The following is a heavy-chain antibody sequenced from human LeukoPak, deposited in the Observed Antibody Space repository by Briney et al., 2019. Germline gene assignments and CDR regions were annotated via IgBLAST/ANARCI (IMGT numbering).Heavy chain of an antibody. D-gene: IGHD3-10*01. V-gene: IGHV3-23*01. J-gene: IGHJ4*02. CDR2: ISGSGATT. Sequence: GGTLRLSCAASGITFSSYGMSWVRQTPGKGLEWVAVISGSGATTNYADSVKGRFNISRGNAKNTLYLQMNSLRPEDTAVYYCVLLSLTPGWGQGTLVTVSS. CDR3: VLLSLTPG. CDR1: GITFSSYG.